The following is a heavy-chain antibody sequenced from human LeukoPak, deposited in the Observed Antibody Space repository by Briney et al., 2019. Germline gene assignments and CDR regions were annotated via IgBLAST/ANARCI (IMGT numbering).Heavy chain of an antibody. J-gene: IGHJ4*02. Sequence: GGSLRLSCAASGFTFSSYSMNWVRQAPGKGLEWVSSISSSSSYIYYADSVRGRFTISRDNSKNTLYLQMNSLRAEDTAVYYCARGPSGYHNTGGQGTLVTVSS. CDR3: ARGPSGYHNT. CDR1: GFTFSSYS. V-gene: IGHV3-21*01. CDR2: ISSSSSYI. D-gene: IGHD5-12*01.